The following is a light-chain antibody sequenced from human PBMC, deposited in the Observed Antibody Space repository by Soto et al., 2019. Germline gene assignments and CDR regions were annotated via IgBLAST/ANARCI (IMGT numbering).Light chain of an antibody. V-gene: IGLV2-14*01. CDR3: SSYTSTSTWV. Sequence: QSALTQPASVSGSPGQSITISCSGSTSDVGGYNYVSWFQQHPGAAPELMIYEVSNRPSGVSNRFSGSKSGNTASLTISGLQAEDEADYDCSSYTSTSTWVFGAGTKVTVL. CDR2: EVS. CDR1: TSDVGGYNY. J-gene: IGLJ3*02.